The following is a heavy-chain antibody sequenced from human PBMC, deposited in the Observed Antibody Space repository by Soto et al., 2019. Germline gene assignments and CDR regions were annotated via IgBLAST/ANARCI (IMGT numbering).Heavy chain of an antibody. J-gene: IGHJ5*02. Sequence: SDTLSLTCTVSGGSIRSYYWTWIRQPPGKGLEWIGYIYYSGSTSYNPSLKSRVTISVDTSKNQFSLKLSSVTAADTAVYYCARPIWSHSNWFDPWGQGTLVTVSS. CDR3: ARPIWSHSNWFDP. V-gene: IGHV4-59*08. D-gene: IGHD3-10*01. CDR1: GGSIRSYY. CDR2: IYYSGST.